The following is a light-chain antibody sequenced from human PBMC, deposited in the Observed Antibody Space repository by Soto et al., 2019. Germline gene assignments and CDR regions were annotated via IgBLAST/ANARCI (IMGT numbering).Light chain of an antibody. V-gene: IGKV2-28*01. Sequence: DIVMTQSPLSLPVTPGEPASISCRSSQSLLHSNGYNYLDWYLQKTGQSPQLLIYLGSNRDSGVPDRFSGRGSGTDFTLKISRVEAEDVAVYYCMQALQTPATFGQGTKVDIK. CDR1: QSLLHSNGYNY. CDR3: MQALQTPAT. CDR2: LGS. J-gene: IGKJ1*01.